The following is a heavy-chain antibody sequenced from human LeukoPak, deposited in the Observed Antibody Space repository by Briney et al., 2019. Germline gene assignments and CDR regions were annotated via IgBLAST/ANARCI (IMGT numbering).Heavy chain of an antibody. V-gene: IGHV4-59*01. D-gene: IGHD5-18*01. Sequence: SETLSLTCTVSGGSITNYNWSWIRQPPGKGLEWIGYIYYTGSTNYNPSLSSRVTISSDTSRNQFSLTLRSVTAADSAVYYCARVTFGYSYGSFDYWGQGTLVTVSS. CDR3: ARVTFGYSYGSFDY. CDR2: IYYTGST. CDR1: GGSITNYN. J-gene: IGHJ4*02.